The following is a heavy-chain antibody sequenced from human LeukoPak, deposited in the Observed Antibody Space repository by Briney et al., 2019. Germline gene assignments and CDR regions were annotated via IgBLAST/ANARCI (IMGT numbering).Heavy chain of an antibody. D-gene: IGHD6-19*01. J-gene: IGHJ4*02. Sequence: GGSLRLSCAASGFTFSSYAMSWVRQAPGKGLEWVSAISGSGGSTYYADSVKGRFTTSRDNSKNTLYLQMNSLRAEDTAVYYCAKDLRYSSGWSTDYWGQGTLVTASS. CDR3: AKDLRYSSGWSTDY. V-gene: IGHV3-23*01. CDR1: GFTFSSYA. CDR2: ISGSGGST.